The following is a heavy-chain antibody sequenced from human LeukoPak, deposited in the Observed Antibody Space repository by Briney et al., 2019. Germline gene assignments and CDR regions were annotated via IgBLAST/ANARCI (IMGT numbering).Heavy chain of an antibody. Sequence: SETLSLTCAVYGGSFNDYYWSWIRQPPGKGLEGIGEINHSGSTNYNPSLKSRGTISVDTSKNQFSLKLSSVTAADTAVYYCARGGYCSSTSCSSFDYWGQGTLVTVSS. CDR1: GGSFNDYY. CDR2: INHSGST. V-gene: IGHV4-34*01. J-gene: IGHJ4*02. CDR3: ARGGYCSSTSCSSFDY. D-gene: IGHD2-2*01.